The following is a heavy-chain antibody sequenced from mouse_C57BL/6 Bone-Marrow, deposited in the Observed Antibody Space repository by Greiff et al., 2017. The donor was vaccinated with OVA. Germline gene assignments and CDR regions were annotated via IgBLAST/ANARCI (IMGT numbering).Heavy chain of an antibody. CDR3: VRDYYGSSYVGYAMDY. Sequence: EVKLMESGGGLVQPKGSLKLSCAASGFSFNTYAMNWVRQAPGKGLEWVARIRSKSNNYATYYADSVKDRFTISRDDSESMLYLQMNNLKTEDTAMYYCVRDYYGSSYVGYAMDYWGQGTSVTVSS. CDR2: IRSKSNNYAT. V-gene: IGHV10-1*01. CDR1: GFSFNTYA. J-gene: IGHJ4*01. D-gene: IGHD1-1*01.